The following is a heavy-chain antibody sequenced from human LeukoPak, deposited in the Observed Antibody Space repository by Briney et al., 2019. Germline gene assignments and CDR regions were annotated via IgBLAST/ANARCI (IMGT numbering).Heavy chain of an antibody. CDR1: GFTFSSYE. V-gene: IGHV3-48*03. Sequence: PGGSLRLSCAASGFTFSSYEMNWVRQAPGKGLEWVSYISSSGSTIYYADSVKGRFTISRDNSKNTLYLQMNSLRAEDTAVYYCARDHYGDYPDLRYWGQGTLVTVSS. CDR2: ISSSGSTI. CDR3: ARDHYGDYPDLRY. D-gene: IGHD4-17*01. J-gene: IGHJ4*02.